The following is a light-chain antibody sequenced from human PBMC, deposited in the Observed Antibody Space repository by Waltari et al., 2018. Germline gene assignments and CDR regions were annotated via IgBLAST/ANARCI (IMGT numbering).Light chain of an antibody. V-gene: IGKV3-15*01. CDR1: QSISNY. CDR2: DAS. Sequence: EIVMTQSPATLSVSPGERATLSCRASQSISNYLAWYQQGPGQAPRLLIYDASTRATAVPARFSGNGSGTEFTLTISSLQSEDFAVYYCQEYNDWPLYSFGQGTELEIK. J-gene: IGKJ2*03. CDR3: QEYNDWPLYS.